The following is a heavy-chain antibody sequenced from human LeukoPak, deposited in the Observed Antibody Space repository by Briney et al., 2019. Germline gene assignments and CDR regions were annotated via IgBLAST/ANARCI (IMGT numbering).Heavy chain of an antibody. J-gene: IGHJ5*02. CDR2: IYTSGNT. CDR1: GASICIYY. D-gene: IGHD2-8*01. V-gene: IGHV4-59*01. CDR3: AGNTNILGDVNWFDP. Sequence: SETLSVTCTVSGASICIYYWNWIRQPPGKGLEWIGFIYTSGNTKYNPSLRGRVTISLDTSKNQFSLNLNSVTTADTAVYYCAGNTNILGDVNWFDPWGQGTLVTVSS.